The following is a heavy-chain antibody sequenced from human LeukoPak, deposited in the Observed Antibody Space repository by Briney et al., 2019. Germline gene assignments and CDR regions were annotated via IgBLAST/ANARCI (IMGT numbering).Heavy chain of an antibody. V-gene: IGHV1-24*01. CDR3: ATRGFLRAIAVAGPNNWFDP. Sequence: ASVKVSCKVSGYTLTELSMHWVRQAPGKGLEWMGGFDPEDGETIYAQKFQGRVTMTEDTSTDTAYMELSSLRSEDTAVYYCATRGFLRAIAVAGPNNWFDPWAREPWSPSPQ. CDR1: GYTLTELS. J-gene: IGHJ5*02. CDR2: FDPEDGET. D-gene: IGHD6-19*01.